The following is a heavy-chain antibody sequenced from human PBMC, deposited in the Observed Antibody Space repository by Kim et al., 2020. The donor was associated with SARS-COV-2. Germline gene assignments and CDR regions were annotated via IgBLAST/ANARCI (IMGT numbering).Heavy chain of an antibody. CDR2: IYYSGST. D-gene: IGHD6-6*01. CDR3: ARGRVWGDFDY. Sequence: SETLSRTCTVSGGSVSSGSYYWSWIRQPPGKGLEWIGYIYYSGSTNYNPSLKSRVTISVDTSKNQFSLKLSSVTAADTAVYYCARGRVWGDFDYWGQGTL. CDR1: GGSVSSGSYY. J-gene: IGHJ4*02. V-gene: IGHV4-61*01.